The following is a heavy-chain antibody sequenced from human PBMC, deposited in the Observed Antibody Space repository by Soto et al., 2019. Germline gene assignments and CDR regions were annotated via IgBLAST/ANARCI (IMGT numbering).Heavy chain of an antibody. Sequence: QLQLRESGPGLVKPSETLSLTCTVAGGSSSSTSYYWGWVRQPPGKGLEWIGAIYTSGSTYYNPSLKSRRTISVDTSKNQFSLKLSSVTATDTAVYYCARHVHGYCSSPSCHTDYWGQGTLVTVSS. CDR2: IYTSGST. J-gene: IGHJ4*02. D-gene: IGHD2-2*02. CDR1: GGSSSSTSYY. CDR3: ARHVHGYCSSPSCHTDY. V-gene: IGHV4-39*01.